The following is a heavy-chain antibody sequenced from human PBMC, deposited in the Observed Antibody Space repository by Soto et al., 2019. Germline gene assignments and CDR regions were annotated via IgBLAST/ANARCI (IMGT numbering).Heavy chain of an antibody. Sequence: ASVKVSCKASGYTFTSYAMHWVRQAPGQRLEWMGWINAGNGNTKYSQKFQGRVTITRDTSASIAYMELSSLRSEDTAVYYCASAAAGTLTYYYYYGMDVWGQGTTVTVSS. CDR3: ASAAAGTLTYYYYYGMDV. CDR2: INAGNGNT. CDR1: GYTFTSYA. V-gene: IGHV1-3*01. D-gene: IGHD6-13*01. J-gene: IGHJ6*02.